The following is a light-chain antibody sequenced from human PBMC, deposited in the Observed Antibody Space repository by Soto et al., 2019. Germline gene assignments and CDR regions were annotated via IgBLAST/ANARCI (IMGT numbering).Light chain of an antibody. Sequence: DIQMTQSPCTLSPSVGDRVTLSCRASQSVSSCLAWYQQKPGKAPKLLIYDASTIESGVPASFSGSGSGTDFTLTITSLQPEDFAIYYCQQAASFPITFGQGTRLEI. CDR3: QQAASFPIT. CDR2: DAS. J-gene: IGKJ5*01. CDR1: QSVSSC. V-gene: IGKV1-12*01.